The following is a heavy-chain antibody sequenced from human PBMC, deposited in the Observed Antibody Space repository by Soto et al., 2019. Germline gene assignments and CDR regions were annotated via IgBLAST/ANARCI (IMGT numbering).Heavy chain of an antibody. Sequence: QVQLVQPGAEVKKPGSSVKVSCKASGGTFSSYAISWVRQAPGQGLEWMGGIIPIFGTANYAQKFQGRVTITEDESTSTAYMELSSLRSEDTAVYYCASALVPTADGELWYGEHFDYWGQGTLVTVSS. D-gene: IGHD2-2*01. CDR1: GGTFSSYA. CDR3: ASALVPTADGELWYGEHFDY. CDR2: IIPIFGTA. J-gene: IGHJ4*02. V-gene: IGHV1-69*12.